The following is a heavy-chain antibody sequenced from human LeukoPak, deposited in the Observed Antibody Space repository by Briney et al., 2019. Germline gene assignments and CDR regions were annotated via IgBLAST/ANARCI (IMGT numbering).Heavy chain of an antibody. J-gene: IGHJ4*02. CDR1: GFTFSSYG. V-gene: IGHV3-23*01. CDR2: ISGSGGST. D-gene: IGHD3-10*01. Sequence: GGSLRLSCAASGFTFSSYGMSWVRQAPGKGLEWVSAISGSGGSTYYADSVKGRFTISRDNSKNTLYLQMNSLRADDTAVYYCAKQANYYGSGSYSYIDYWGQGTLVTVSS. CDR3: AKQANYYGSGSYSYIDY.